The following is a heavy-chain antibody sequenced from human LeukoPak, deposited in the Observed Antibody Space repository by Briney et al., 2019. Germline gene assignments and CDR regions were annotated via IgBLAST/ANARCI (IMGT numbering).Heavy chain of an antibody. D-gene: IGHD3-22*01. CDR3: ARLVRTYYYDSSGYYWDY. Sequence: SETLSLTCTVSGGSISSYYWSWIRQPPGKGLEWIGYTHYSGSTNYNPSLRSRVTISVDTSKNQFSLKLSSVTAADTAVYYCARLVRTYYYDSSGYYWDYWGQGTLVTVSS. V-gene: IGHV4-59*08. CDR1: GGSISSYY. CDR2: THYSGST. J-gene: IGHJ4*02.